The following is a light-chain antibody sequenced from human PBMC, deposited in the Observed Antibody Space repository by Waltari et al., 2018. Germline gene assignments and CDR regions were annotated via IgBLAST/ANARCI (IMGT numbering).Light chain of an antibody. Sequence: QSALTQPASVSGSPGQSHPIPCTGTNSDGGGCEYLPWYQQHPGRAPKLIIYDVINRPSGVSNRFSGSKSGNTASLTISGLQAEDEADYYCSSYTTTTTRVFGSGTKVTVL. J-gene: IGLJ1*01. CDR3: SSYTTTTTRV. V-gene: IGLV2-14*03. CDR2: DVI. CDR1: NSDGGGCEY.